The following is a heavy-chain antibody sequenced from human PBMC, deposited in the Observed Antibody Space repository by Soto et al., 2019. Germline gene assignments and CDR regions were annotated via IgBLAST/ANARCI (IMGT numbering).Heavy chain of an antibody. V-gene: IGHV1-18*01. CDR3: ARHVLQLERIDYYYGMDV. CDR2: ISAYNGNT. Sequence: RASVKVSCKASGYTFTSYGISWVRQAPGQGLEWMGWISAYNGNTNYAQKLQGRVTITTDTSTSTAYMELRSLRSDDTAVYYCARHVLQLERIDYYYGMDVWGQGTTVTAP. J-gene: IGHJ6*02. D-gene: IGHD1-1*01. CDR1: GYTFTSYG.